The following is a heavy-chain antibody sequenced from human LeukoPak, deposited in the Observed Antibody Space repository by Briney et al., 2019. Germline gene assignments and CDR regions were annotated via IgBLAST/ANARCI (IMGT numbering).Heavy chain of an antibody. V-gene: IGHV1-3*01. CDR3: ARDGPSEGGTIVVVVAAHFDY. J-gene: IGHJ4*02. D-gene: IGHD2-15*01. CDR1: GYTFTSYA. Sequence: ASVKVSCKASGYTFTSYAMHWVRQAPGQRLEWMGWINAGNGNTKYSQKFQGRVTITRDTSASTAYMELSSLRSEDTAVYYCARDGPSEGGTIVVVVAAHFDYWGQGTLVTVSS. CDR2: INAGNGNT.